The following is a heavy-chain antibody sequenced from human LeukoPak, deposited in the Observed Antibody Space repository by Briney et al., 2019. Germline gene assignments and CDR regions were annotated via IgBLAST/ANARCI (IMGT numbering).Heavy chain of an antibody. D-gene: IGHD2-8*01. V-gene: IGHV3-53*01. J-gene: IGHJ4*02. Sequence: GGSLRLSCAASGFTVSSNYMSWVRQAPGKGLEWVSFIYSGGSTYYADSVKGRFTISRDNSKNTLYLQMNSLRAEDTAVYYCATSVRRYYFDYWGQGTLVTVSP. CDR1: GFTVSSNY. CDR3: ATSVRRYYFDY. CDR2: IYSGGST.